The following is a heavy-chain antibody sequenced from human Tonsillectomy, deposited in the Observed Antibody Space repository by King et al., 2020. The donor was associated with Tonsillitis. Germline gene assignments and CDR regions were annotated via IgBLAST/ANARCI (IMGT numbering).Heavy chain of an antibody. J-gene: IGHJ4*02. V-gene: IGHV1-18*01. Sequence: QLVQSGAEVKKPGASVKVSCRASGYTLTSFGICWVRQAPGQGREWMGWISAYNGNTNYAQNLQGRVTMTTDTSTSTAYMDLGSLRSDDTAVYYCARASVAARPVGVTAIHNFDYWGQGTLVTVSS. CDR3: ARASVAARPVGVTAIHNFDY. CDR1: GYTLTSFG. D-gene: IGHD2-21*02. CDR2: ISAYNGNT.